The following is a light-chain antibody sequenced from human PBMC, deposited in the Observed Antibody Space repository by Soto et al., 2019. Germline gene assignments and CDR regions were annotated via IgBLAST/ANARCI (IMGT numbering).Light chain of an antibody. Sequence: EIVLTQSPGTLSLSPGERATLSCRASQSVNNNYLAWYQQKPGQAPRLLIYGASSRATGIPDRFSGSGSGADFTLTISRLEPEYFAVYFCQQYGSSPLTFGGGTKVEI. CDR2: GAS. J-gene: IGKJ4*01. CDR3: QQYGSSPLT. V-gene: IGKV3-20*01. CDR1: QSVNNNY.